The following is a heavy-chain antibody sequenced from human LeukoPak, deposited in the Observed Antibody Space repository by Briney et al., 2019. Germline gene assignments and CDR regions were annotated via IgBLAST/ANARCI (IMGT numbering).Heavy chain of an antibody. V-gene: IGHV1-18*04. CDR2: ISAYNGNT. D-gene: IGHD3-22*01. J-gene: IGHJ5*02. Sequence: ASVKVSCKASGYTFTGYYMHWVRQAPGQGLEWMGWISAYNGNTNYAQKLQGRVTMTTDTSTSTAYMELRSLRSDDTAVYYCARDLTRYYYDSSGYPWFDPWGQGTLVTVSS. CDR1: GYTFTGYY. CDR3: ARDLTRYYYDSSGYPWFDP.